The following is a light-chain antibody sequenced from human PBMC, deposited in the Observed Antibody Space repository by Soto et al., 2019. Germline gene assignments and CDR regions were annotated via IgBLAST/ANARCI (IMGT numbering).Light chain of an antibody. J-gene: IGKJ1*01. Sequence: ESVLTQSPATLSLSPGERATLSCRASESVSRCLAWYQQKPGQAPRLLLYDATNRATGIPARFSGSGSGTDFTLTISSLEPEDFALYFCQQCSNWPPTFGQGTKVGIK. CDR3: QQCSNWPPT. V-gene: IGKV3-11*01. CDR2: DAT. CDR1: ESVSRC.